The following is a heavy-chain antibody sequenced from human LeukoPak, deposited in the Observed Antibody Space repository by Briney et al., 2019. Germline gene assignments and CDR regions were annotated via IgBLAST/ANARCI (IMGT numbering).Heavy chain of an antibody. D-gene: IGHD5-18*01. CDR1: GGSFSGYY. V-gene: IGHV4-34*01. Sequence: TSETLSLTCAVYGGSFSGYYWSWIRQPPGKGLEWIGEINHSGSTNYNPSLKSRVTISVDTSKNQFSLNLSSVTAADTAVYYCAGRGYTYGYTYWGQGTLVTVSS. CDR3: AGRGYTYGYTY. CDR2: INHSGST. J-gene: IGHJ4*02.